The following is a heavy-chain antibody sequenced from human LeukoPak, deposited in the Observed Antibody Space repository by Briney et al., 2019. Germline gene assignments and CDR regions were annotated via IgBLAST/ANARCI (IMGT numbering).Heavy chain of an antibody. CDR3: ARASQLLFNY. Sequence: SQTLSLTCAVSGGSLSSGGYSWSWIRQPPGKGLEWIGYIYHSGSTYYNPSLKSRVTISVDRSKNQFSLKLSSVTAADTAVYYCARASQLLFNYWGQGTLVTVSS. CDR1: GGSLSSGGYS. V-gene: IGHV4-30-2*01. D-gene: IGHD2-2*01. CDR2: IYHSGST. J-gene: IGHJ4*02.